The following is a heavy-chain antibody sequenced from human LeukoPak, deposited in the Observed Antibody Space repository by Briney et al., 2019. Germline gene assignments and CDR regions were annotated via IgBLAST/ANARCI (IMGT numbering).Heavy chain of an antibody. D-gene: IGHD4-11*01. J-gene: IGHJ5*02. CDR1: GGPLSSYY. CDR2: IYTSGST. V-gene: IGHV4-4*07. Sequence: PSETLSLTCTVSGGPLSSYYWSWIRQPAGKGLERIGRIYTSGSTNHNPRLKSRVNMPVDTYKNQFSLKLSSVTAADTAVYYCARDLPTTVTTGWFDPWGQGTLVTVSS. CDR3: ARDLPTTVTTGWFDP.